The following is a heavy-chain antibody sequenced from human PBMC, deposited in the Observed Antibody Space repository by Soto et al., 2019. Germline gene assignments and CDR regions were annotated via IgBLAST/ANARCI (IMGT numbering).Heavy chain of an antibody. D-gene: IGHD1-1*01. CDR3: LRDALPGGSYYHGMAV. CDR1: GYSFTRYW. Sequence: GESLKISCKGSGYSFTRYWIGWVRQMPGKDLEWVWIIYPGDLDTRYIPSFRGQVTISADRSTSTAYLQWNSLKASDTSIYYCLRDALPGGSYYHGMAVWGQGXTVTVYS. J-gene: IGHJ6*02. CDR2: IYPGDLDT. V-gene: IGHV5-51*01.